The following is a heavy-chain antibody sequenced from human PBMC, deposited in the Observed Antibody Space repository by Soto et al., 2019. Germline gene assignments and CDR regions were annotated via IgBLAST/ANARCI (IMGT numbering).Heavy chain of an antibody. D-gene: IGHD3-10*01. CDR2: IYHSGSI. V-gene: IGHV4-30-2*01. J-gene: IGHJ4*02. Sequence: PSETLSLTCAVSGASITSGGYSWNWIRQPPGKGLEWIGYIYHSGSIYYNPSLKSRVTMSVDRSKKQFSLRLSSVTAADTAVYYCARAIYGLDYLDVWGQVTLLTASS. CDR1: GASITSGGYS. CDR3: ARAIYGLDYLDV.